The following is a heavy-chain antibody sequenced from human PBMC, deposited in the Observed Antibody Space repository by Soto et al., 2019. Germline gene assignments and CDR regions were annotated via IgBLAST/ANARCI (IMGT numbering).Heavy chain of an antibody. CDR1: GGSISSYY. CDR3: ARRAIYGDLSRPYYYYYYMDV. V-gene: IGHV4-59*08. CDR2: IYYSGST. D-gene: IGHD4-17*01. J-gene: IGHJ6*03. Sequence: QVQLQESGPGLVKPSETLSLTCTVSGGSISSYYWSWIRQPPGKGLEWIGYIYYSGSTNYNPSLKSRVTISVDTSKNQFSLKLSSVTAADTAVYYCARRAIYGDLSRPYYYYYYMDVWGKGTTVTVSS.